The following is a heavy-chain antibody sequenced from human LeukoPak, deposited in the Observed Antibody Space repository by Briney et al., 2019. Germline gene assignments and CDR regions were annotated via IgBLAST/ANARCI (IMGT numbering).Heavy chain of an antibody. CDR3: AKVSRDNRGYDAVDI. D-gene: IGHD3-22*01. CDR1: GFTFSNYV. J-gene: IGHJ3*02. Sequence: GGSLRLSCAASGFTFSNYVISWVRKAPGKGLGWGSGISGSGASTCYADSVRGRFTISRENSKNTVYLQVNSLRAEDTALYYCAKVSRDNRGYDAVDIWGQGPMVTVSS. V-gene: IGHV3-23*01. CDR2: ISGSGAST.